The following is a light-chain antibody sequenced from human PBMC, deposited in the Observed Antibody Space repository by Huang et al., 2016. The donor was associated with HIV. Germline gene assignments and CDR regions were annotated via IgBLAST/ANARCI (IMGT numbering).Light chain of an antibody. V-gene: IGKV1-39*01. CDR3: QQNYNTFFT. CDR1: QSISRY. J-gene: IGKJ3*01. Sequence: DIQMTQSPSSLSAFVGDRVNITCRASQSISRYLNWYQQQPGKAPKLLIYSASSLQSGVPSRCSGSGSGTDFTLTISSLQPEDFAGYYCQQNYNTFFTFGPGTKVDIK. CDR2: SAS.